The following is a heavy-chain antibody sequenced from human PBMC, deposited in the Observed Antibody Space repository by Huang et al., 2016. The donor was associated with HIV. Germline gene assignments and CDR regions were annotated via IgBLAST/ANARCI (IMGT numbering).Heavy chain of an antibody. CDR3: ARLDTARNYYYYGLDV. Sequence: EEQLVQSGAEVKKPGESLKISCEGSGYSFAKYWIGWVRQMPGTGLEGMGIIYPDDADTRYSPSFQGQGSISADKSISTAYLQWSSLKASDTAMYYCARLDTARNYYYYGLDVWGQGTSVIVSS. V-gene: IGHV5-51*01. CDR2: IYPDDADT. CDR1: GYSFAKYW. D-gene: IGHD5-18*01. J-gene: IGHJ6*02.